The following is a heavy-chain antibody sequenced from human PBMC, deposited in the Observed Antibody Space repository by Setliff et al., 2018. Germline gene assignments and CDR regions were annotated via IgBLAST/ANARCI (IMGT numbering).Heavy chain of an antibody. D-gene: IGHD3-10*01. V-gene: IGHV3-7*01. CDR1: GFTFSSYW. CDR3: ARDSSGSYYNVYYYYYYGMDV. CDR2: IKQDGSEK. J-gene: IGHJ6*02. Sequence: GGSLRLSCAASGFTFSSYWMSWVRQAPGKGLEWVANIKQDGSEKYYVDSVKGRFTISRDNAKNSLYLQMNSLRADDAAVYFCARDSSGSYYNVYYYYYYGMDVWGQGTTVTVSS.